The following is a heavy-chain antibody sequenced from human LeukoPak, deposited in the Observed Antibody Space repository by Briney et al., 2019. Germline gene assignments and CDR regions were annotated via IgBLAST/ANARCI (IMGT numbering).Heavy chain of an antibody. CDR3: ARGLQLSGSYNN. D-gene: IGHD1-26*01. Sequence: PSETLSLTCAVYGGSFSGYYWSWIRQPPGKGLEWIGEINHSGSTNYNPSLKSRATISVDTSKNQFTLKLSSVTAADTAVYYCARGLQLSGSYNNWGQGTLVTVSS. J-gene: IGHJ4*02. CDR1: GGSFSGYY. V-gene: IGHV4-34*01. CDR2: INHSGST.